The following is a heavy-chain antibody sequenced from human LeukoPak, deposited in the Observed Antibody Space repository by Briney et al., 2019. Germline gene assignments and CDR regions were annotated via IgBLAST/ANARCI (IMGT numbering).Heavy chain of an antibody. Sequence: EASVKVSCKASGYTFTGYYMHWVRQAPGQGLEWMGWISAYNGNTNYAQKLQGRVTMTTDTSTSTAYMELRSLRSDDTAVYYCARFGYTGYSSKQYYYYMDVWGKGTTVTVSS. CDR1: GYTFTGYY. V-gene: IGHV1-18*04. J-gene: IGHJ6*03. D-gene: IGHD6-19*01. CDR3: ARFGYTGYSSKQYYYYMDV. CDR2: ISAYNGNT.